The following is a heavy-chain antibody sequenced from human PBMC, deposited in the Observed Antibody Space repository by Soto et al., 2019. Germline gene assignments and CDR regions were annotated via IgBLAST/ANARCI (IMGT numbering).Heavy chain of an antibody. CDR1: GFIFRDAW. Sequence: PGGSLRLSCAASGFIFRDAWISWVRQAPGKGLEWIGRVKSKSEGGTTDYAALVKGRFTVSRDDSINTASLQMDSLKMEDTAVYFCDAGSPFEYWGQGTLVTVSS. CDR3: DAGSPFEY. CDR2: VKSKSEGGTT. V-gene: IGHV3-15*05. D-gene: IGHD2-8*01. J-gene: IGHJ4*02.